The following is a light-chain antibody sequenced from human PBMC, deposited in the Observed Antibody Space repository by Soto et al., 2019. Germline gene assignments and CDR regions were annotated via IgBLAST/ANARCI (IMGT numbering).Light chain of an antibody. J-gene: IGLJ3*02. Sequence: QSALTQPPSASGTPGQRVTISCSGSSSNIGNTYVNWYQQFPGTAPKLLIFSNDHRPSGVPDRFSGSKSGTSAYLAISGLRSGDEAEYYCAAWDDSLRGHWAFGGRTKLTVL. V-gene: IGLV1-47*02. CDR3: AAWDDSLRGHWA. CDR1: SSNIGNTY. CDR2: SND.